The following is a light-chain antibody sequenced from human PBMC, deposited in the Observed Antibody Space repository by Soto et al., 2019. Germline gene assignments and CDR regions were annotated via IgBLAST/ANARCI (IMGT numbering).Light chain of an antibody. CDR1: QSIGSW. J-gene: IGKJ1*01. Sequence: DIQMTQSPSTLSASVGDRVTITCRASQSIGSWLAWYQQKPGKAPNLLIYKASSLESGVPSRFSGDGSGTEFTLTISSLQPDDFATYYCQQYNTYSRTFGQGTKVEIK. CDR2: KAS. V-gene: IGKV1-5*03. CDR3: QQYNTYSRT.